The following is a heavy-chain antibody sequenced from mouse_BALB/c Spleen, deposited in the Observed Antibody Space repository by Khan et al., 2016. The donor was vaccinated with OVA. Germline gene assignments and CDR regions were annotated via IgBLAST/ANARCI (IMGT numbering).Heavy chain of an antibody. CDR3: ARDRNYGNYGAMDY. D-gene: IGHD2-1*01. V-gene: IGHV2-9*02. J-gene: IGHJ4*01. CDR2: IWAGGST. CDR1: GFSLTTYG. Sequence: QVQLKESGPGLVAPSQCLSITCTVSGFSLTTYGVHWVRQPPGKGLEWLGVIWAGGSTNFNSALMSRLSISKDNSKSQVFLKMNSLQTVDTAMCYCARDRNYGNYGAMDYWGQGTSVTVSS.